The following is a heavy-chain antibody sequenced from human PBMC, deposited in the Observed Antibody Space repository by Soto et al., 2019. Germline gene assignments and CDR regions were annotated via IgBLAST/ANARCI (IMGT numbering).Heavy chain of an antibody. J-gene: IGHJ4*02. D-gene: IGHD6-13*01. CDR2: IDHSGST. CDR3: ARDKSSSSFGDTRSFDY. CDR1: GGSISSSNW. Sequence: QVQLQESGPGLVKPSGTLSLTCAVSGGSISSSNWWSWVRQPPGKGLEWSGEIDHSGSTNYNPSLKSRVTISVDKSMNQFSLKLSSVTAADTAVYYCARDKSSSSFGDTRSFDYWGQGTLVTVSS. V-gene: IGHV4-4*02.